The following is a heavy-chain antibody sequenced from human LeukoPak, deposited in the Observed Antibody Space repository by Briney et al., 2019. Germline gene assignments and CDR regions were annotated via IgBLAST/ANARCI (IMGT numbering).Heavy chain of an antibody. D-gene: IGHD2-21*02. CDR2: IYPDDSDT. J-gene: IGHJ4*02. V-gene: IGHV5-51*01. Sequence: GESLKISCKGPRHSFHSQWIGWVRQMPGKGLEWMGIIYPDDSDTRYSASFQGQVTISADKSISTAYLQWNSLEASDSAIYYCARRGDSDFRIDWGQGTLVTVSS. CDR1: RHSFHSQW. CDR3: ARRGDSDFRID.